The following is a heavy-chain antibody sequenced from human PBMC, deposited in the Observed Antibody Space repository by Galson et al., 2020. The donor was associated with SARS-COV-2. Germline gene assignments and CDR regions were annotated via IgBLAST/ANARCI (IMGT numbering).Heavy chain of an antibody. CDR1: GFTFSDYG. CDR2: ITTSSSYM. Sequence: GESLKISCAASGFTFSDYGMNWVRQAPGKGLGWVSFITTSSSYMFYADSVKGRFTISSDNAKNSLYLEMNRLRAEDTAVYYCARAWGSGNYWGQGTLVTVSS. CDR3: ARAWGSGNY. J-gene: IGHJ4*02. D-gene: IGHD3-16*01. V-gene: IGHV3-21*01.